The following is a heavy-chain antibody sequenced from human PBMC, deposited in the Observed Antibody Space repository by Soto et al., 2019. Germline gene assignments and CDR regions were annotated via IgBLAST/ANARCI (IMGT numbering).Heavy chain of an antibody. Sequence: ASVKVSCKASGYTFTRYDINWVRQATGQGLEWMGWMNPNSGNTGYAQKFQGRVTMTRNTSISTAYMELSSLRSEDTAVYYCARSQVSHYYYYGMDVWGQGTTVTVAS. D-gene: IGHD1-20*01. CDR3: ARSQVSHYYYYGMDV. V-gene: IGHV1-8*01. CDR2: MNPNSGNT. CDR1: GYTFTRYD. J-gene: IGHJ6*02.